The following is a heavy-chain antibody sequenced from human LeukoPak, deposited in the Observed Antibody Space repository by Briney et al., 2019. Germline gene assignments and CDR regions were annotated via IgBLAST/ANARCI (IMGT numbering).Heavy chain of an antibody. CDR3: ARDAEVGSPFDY. CDR1: GFTFGSYW. J-gene: IGHJ4*02. Sequence: GGSLRLSCAASGFTFGSYWMHWVRQAPGKGLVWVSRITSDGSSTSYADSVKGRFTISRDNAKNTLYLQMNSLRVEDTAVYYCARDAEVGSPFDYWGQGSLATVSS. D-gene: IGHD1-26*01. V-gene: IGHV3-74*01. CDR2: ITSDGSST.